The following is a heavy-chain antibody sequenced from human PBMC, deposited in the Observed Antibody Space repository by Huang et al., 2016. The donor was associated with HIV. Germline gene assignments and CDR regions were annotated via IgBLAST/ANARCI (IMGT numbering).Heavy chain of an antibody. Sequence: QVQLVQSGAEVKKPGASVKVSCKASGYSFTFTAYYMHWVRQAPGQGLEWMGWINPNSGDTNYAQNFQGRVTMTRDTSISTAYMGLSSLRSDDTAVYYCARASRGVFDYWGQGTLVTVSS. V-gene: IGHV1-2*02. D-gene: IGHD3-10*01. CDR3: ARASRGVFDY. CDR2: INPNSGDT. J-gene: IGHJ4*02. CDR1: GYSFTFTAYY.